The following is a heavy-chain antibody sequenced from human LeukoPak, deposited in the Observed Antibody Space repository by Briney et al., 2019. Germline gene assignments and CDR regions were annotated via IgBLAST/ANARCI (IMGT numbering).Heavy chain of an antibody. V-gene: IGHV4-30-2*01. D-gene: IGHD6-13*01. CDR1: GGSISSGGYY. J-gene: IGHJ4*02. Sequence: SETLSLTCTVSGGSISSGGYYWRWIRQPPGKGLEWIGYIYHSGSTYYNPSLKSRVTISVDRSKNQFSLKLSSVTAADTAVYYCARHLAAAGTPLDYWGQGTLVTVSS. CDR3: ARHLAAAGTPLDY. CDR2: IYHSGST.